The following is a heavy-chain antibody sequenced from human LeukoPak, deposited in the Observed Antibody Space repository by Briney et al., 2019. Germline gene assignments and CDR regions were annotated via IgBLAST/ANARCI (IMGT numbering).Heavy chain of an antibody. Sequence: ASVKVSCKASGYTFISYDINWVRQAAGQGLEWMGWMSPNSGNTGYAQKFQGRVTMTKSTSISTAYMELSDLESEDTAVYYCARTPPDYGIDYWGQGTLVTVSS. V-gene: IGHV1-8*01. J-gene: IGHJ4*02. CDR2: MSPNSGNT. CDR3: ARTPPDYGIDY. D-gene: IGHD4-17*01. CDR1: GYTFISYD.